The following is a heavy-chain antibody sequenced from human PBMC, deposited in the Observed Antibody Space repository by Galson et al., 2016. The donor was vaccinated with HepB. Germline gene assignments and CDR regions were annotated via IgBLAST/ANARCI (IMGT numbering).Heavy chain of an antibody. Sequence: SLRLSCAASGFTFSSYWMSWVRLAPGKGLEWVANVKRDGSERYYVDSVKGRFTISRDNAKNSLFLQMNSLRVEDTAVYYCARGANRGRPFDYWGQGTLVTVSS. CDR1: GFTFSSYW. D-gene: IGHD3-10*01. V-gene: IGHV3-7*03. J-gene: IGHJ4*02. CDR3: ARGANRGRPFDY. CDR2: VKRDGSER.